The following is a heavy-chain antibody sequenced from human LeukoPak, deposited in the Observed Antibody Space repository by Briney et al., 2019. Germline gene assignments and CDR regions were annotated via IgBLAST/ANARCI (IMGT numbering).Heavy chain of an antibody. J-gene: IGHJ3*02. V-gene: IGHV3-21*01. Sequence: GGSLRLSCAASGFTFSSYSMNWVRQAPGKGLEWVSSISSSSSYIYYANSVKGRFTISRDNAKNSLYLQMNSLRAEDTAVYYCAKSGQSIAASAGGDDAFDIWGQGTMVTVSS. CDR2: ISSSSSYI. CDR1: GFTFSSYS. D-gene: IGHD6-6*01. CDR3: AKSGQSIAASAGGDDAFDI.